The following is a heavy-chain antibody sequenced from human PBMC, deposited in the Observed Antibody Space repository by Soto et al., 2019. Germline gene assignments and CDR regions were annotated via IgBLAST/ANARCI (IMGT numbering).Heavy chain of an antibody. J-gene: IGHJ4*02. CDR1: GGSISSYY. CDR3: ARSRRYSSSWYDY. D-gene: IGHD6-13*01. CDR2: IYYSGST. Sequence: QVQLQESGPGLVKPSETLSLTCTVSGGSISSYYWSWIRQPPGKGLEWIGYIYYSGSTNYNPSLKSRVTISVDTSKNPFSLKLSSVTAADTAVYYCARSRRYSSSWYDYWGQGTLVTVSS. V-gene: IGHV4-59*01.